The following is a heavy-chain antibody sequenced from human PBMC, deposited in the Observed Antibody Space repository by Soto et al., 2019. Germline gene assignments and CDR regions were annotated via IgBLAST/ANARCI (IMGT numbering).Heavy chain of an antibody. J-gene: IGHJ3*02. V-gene: IGHV1-69*06. CDR3: DTYYDILTGYSRGDAFDI. CDR1: GGTFSSYA. D-gene: IGHD3-9*01. Sequence: QVQLVQSGAEVKKPGSSVKVSCKASGGTFSSYAISWVRQAPGQGLEWMGGIIPIFGTANYAQKFQGRVTITADKSTSTAYLELRSLRSEDTAVYYCDTYYDILTGYSRGDAFDIWGQGTMVTVSS. CDR2: IIPIFGTA.